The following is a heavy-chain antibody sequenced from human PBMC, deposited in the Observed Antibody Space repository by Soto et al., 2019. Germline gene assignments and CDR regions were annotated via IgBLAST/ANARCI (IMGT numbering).Heavy chain of an antibody. V-gene: IGHV1-8*01. J-gene: IGHJ5*02. Sequence: QVQLVQSGAEVKKPGASVKVSCKASGYTFASYNINWVRQAAGQGLEWMGWMNPNSGNTGYAQKFQRRVTMTRNTSIRTAYMELSILRSEDTAVYYCACRGVWNYDWFDPWGQGTLVTVSS. CDR2: MNPNSGNT. CDR1: GYTFASYN. D-gene: IGHD1-7*01. CDR3: ACRGVWNYDWFDP.